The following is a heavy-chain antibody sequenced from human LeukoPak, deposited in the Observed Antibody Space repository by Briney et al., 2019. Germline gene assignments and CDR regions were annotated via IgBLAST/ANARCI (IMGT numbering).Heavy chain of an antibody. V-gene: IGHV1-18*01. D-gene: IGHD2-2*01. Sequence: ASVKVSCKASGYTFTSYGISWVRQAPGQGLEWMGWISAYNGNTNYAQKLQGRVTMTTDTSTSTAYMELRSLRSDDTAVYYCARAGHTVVVLTSYYMDVWGKGTTVTVSS. CDR2: ISAYNGNT. J-gene: IGHJ6*03. CDR3: ARAGHTVVVLTSYYMDV. CDR1: GYTFTSYG.